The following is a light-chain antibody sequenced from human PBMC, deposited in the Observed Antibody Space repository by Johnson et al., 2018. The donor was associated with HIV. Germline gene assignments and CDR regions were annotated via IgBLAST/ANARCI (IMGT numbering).Light chain of an antibody. Sequence: QSVLTQPPSVSAAPGQKVTISCSGSSSNIGNNYVSWYQQLPGTAPKLLIYENDKRPSWIPDRFSGSKSGTSATLGITGLQTGDEADYYCGTWDSSVRTAFFGTGTKVTVL. J-gene: IGLJ1*01. CDR1: SSNIGNNY. CDR3: GTWDSSVRTAF. CDR2: END. V-gene: IGLV1-51*02.